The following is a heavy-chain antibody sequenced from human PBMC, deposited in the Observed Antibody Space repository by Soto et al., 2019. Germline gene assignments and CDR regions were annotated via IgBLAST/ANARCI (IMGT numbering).Heavy chain of an antibody. V-gene: IGHV3-30-3*01. D-gene: IGHD2-2*03. J-gene: IGHJ6*02. Sequence: GGSLRLSCAASGFTFSSYAMHWVRQAPGKGLEWVAVMSYDGTNKYYVDSVKGRFTISRDSSKNTLNLQMNSLRAEDTAVYYCARGGYCNSSSCYRYGMDVWGQGTTVTVSS. CDR3: ARGGYCNSSSCYRYGMDV. CDR1: GFTFSSYA. CDR2: MSYDGTNK.